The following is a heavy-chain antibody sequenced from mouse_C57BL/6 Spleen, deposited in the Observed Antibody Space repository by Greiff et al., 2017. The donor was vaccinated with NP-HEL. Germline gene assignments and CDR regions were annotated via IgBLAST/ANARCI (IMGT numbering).Heavy chain of an antibody. Sequence: QVQLKESGPGLVQPSQSLSITCTVSGFSLTSYGVHWVRQSPGKGLEWLGVIWSGGSTDYNAAFISRLSISKDNSKSQVFFKMNSLQADDTAIYYCARKGDYYGSRRDAMDYWGQGTSVTVSS. D-gene: IGHD1-1*01. CDR1: GFSLTSYG. CDR3: ARKGDYYGSRRDAMDY. J-gene: IGHJ4*01. CDR2: IWSGGST. V-gene: IGHV2-2*01.